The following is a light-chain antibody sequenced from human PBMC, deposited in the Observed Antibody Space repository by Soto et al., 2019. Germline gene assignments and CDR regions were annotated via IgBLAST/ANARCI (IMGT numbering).Light chain of an antibody. CDR2: RND. J-gene: IGLJ1*01. CDR1: SSNIGNNY. V-gene: IGLV1-47*01. CDR3: AAWDGSLSGGV. Sequence: QSVLIQPPSASGAPGQRVTIACSGSSSNIGNNYVCWYQHLPGTAPKLLIHRNDQRPSGVPDRFSASKSGTSASLDISGLRSEDEADYYCAAWDGSLSGGVFGTGTKVTV.